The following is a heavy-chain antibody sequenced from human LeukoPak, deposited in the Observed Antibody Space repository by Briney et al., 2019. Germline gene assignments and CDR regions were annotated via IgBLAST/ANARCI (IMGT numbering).Heavy chain of an antibody. J-gene: IGHJ4*02. CDR3: ARKQLLDS. CDR1: GYSISSGYY. Sequence: PLETLALTCTVSGYSISSGYYWAWIRQPPGKGLEWIGSIYHSGSTFYNPSLKGRLTISVDTSKNQFSLKLSSVTAADTALYYCARKQLLDSWGQGTLVTVSS. V-gene: IGHV4-38-2*02. D-gene: IGHD1-1*01. CDR2: IYHSGST.